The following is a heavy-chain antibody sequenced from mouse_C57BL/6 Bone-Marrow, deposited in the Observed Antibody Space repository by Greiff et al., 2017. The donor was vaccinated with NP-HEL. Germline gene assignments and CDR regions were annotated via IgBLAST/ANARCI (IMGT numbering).Heavy chain of an antibody. CDR2: IYPGSGNT. Sequence: VQLQQSGPELVKPGASVKISCKASGYSFTSYYIHWVKQRPGQGLEWIGWIYPGSGNTKYNEKFKGKATLTADTSSSTAYMQLSSLTSEDSAVYYCARGAYYYGGFDYWGQGTTLTVSS. D-gene: IGHD1-1*01. J-gene: IGHJ2*01. V-gene: IGHV1-66*01. CDR1: GYSFTSYY. CDR3: ARGAYYYGGFDY.